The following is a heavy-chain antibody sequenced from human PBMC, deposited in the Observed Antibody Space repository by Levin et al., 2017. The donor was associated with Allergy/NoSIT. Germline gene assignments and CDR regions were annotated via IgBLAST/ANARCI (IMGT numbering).Heavy chain of an antibody. V-gene: IGHV1-2*02. D-gene: IGHD3-10*01. J-gene: IGHJ6*02. Sequence: ASVKVSCKASGYTFTGYYMHWVRQAPGQGLEWMGWINPNSGGTNYAQKFQGRVTMTRDTSISTAYMELSRLRSDDTAVYYCARDHYGSGSAHYYYDYGMDVWGQGTTVTVSS. CDR2: INPNSGGT. CDR3: ARDHYGSGSAHYYYDYGMDV. CDR1: GYTFTGYY.